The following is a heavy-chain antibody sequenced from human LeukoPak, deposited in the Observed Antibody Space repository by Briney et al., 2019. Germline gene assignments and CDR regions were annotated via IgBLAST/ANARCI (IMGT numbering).Heavy chain of an antibody. CDR3: ARAYYDFWSGYGDAFDI. Sequence: PGGSLRLSCAASGFTFSSYSMDWVRQAPGKGLEWVSYISSSSTIYYADSVKGRFTISRDNAKNSLYLQMNSLRAEDTAVYYCARAYYDFWSGYGDAFDIWGQGTMVTVSS. D-gene: IGHD3-3*01. CDR1: GFTFSSYS. CDR2: ISSSSTI. J-gene: IGHJ3*02. V-gene: IGHV3-48*01.